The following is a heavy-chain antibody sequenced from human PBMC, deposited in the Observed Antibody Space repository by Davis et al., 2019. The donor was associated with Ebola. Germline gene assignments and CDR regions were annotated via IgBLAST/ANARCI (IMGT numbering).Heavy chain of an antibody. CDR3: ASGVCGGDCYLVDV. V-gene: IGHV3-66*01. J-gene: IGHJ6*04. D-gene: IGHD2-21*01. Sequence: PGGSLRLSCAVSGFTVSSNYMSWVRQAPGKGLEWVSLIYSVGTTYYADSVKGRFTISRDNSKNTLYLQMNSLRAEDTAVYYCASGVCGGDCYLVDVWGKGTTVTVSS. CDR1: GFTVSSNY. CDR2: IYSVGTT.